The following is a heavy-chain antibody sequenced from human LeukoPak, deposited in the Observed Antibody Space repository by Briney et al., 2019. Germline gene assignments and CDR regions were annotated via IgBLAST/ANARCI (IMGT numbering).Heavy chain of an antibody. D-gene: IGHD1-26*01. CDR2: ISGSGDNT. V-gene: IGHV3-23*01. Sequence: GGSLRLSCAASGFTFSSYAMSWVRQAPGKGLEWVSGISGSGDNTYYADSVKGRFTISRDNSKNTLYVQVNSLGTEDTAAYYCAKELESWEIFEYWGQGTLVTVSS. CDR1: GFTFSSYA. J-gene: IGHJ4*02. CDR3: AKELESWEIFEY.